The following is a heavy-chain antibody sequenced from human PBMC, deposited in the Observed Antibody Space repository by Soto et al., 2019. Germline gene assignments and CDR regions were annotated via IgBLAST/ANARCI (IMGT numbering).Heavy chain of an antibody. J-gene: IGHJ6*02. D-gene: IGHD2-21*01. CDR1: GFSFTNYS. CDR2: ISGSGTST. CDR3: AKLFARVHAAMDV. Sequence: PGGSLRLSCAVSGFSFTNYSMSWVRQDPGKGLEWVSAISGSGTSTYYADSVRGRFTFSRDNSKNTLYLQMNSLRAEDTAVYYCAKLFARVHAAMDVWGQGTTVTVSS. V-gene: IGHV3-23*01.